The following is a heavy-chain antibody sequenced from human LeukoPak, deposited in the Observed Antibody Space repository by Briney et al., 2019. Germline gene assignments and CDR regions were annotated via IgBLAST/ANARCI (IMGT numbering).Heavy chain of an antibody. CDR2: ISGSGGTT. V-gene: IGHV3-23*01. CDR3: AKEDCGVDCSTFDY. D-gene: IGHD2-21*02. CDR1: EFTFSSYA. J-gene: IGHJ4*02. Sequence: GESLRLSCAASEFTFSSYAMSWVRQAPGKGLEWVSAISGSGGTTYYADSVKGRFTISRDNSKSTLYLQMNSLRAEDTAVYYCAKEDCGVDCSTFDYWGQGTLVTVSS.